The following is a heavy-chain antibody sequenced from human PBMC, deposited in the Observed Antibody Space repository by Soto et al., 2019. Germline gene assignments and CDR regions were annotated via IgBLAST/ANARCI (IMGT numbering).Heavy chain of an antibody. Sequence: GGSLRLSCAASGFTFSSYGMHWVRQAPGKGLEWVAVISYDGSNKYYADSVKGRFTISRDNSKNTLYLQMNSLRAEDTAVYYCAKEEYYGSGIGGGGKYYFDYWGQGTLVTVYS. CDR1: GFTFSSYG. D-gene: IGHD3-10*01. CDR3: AKEEYYGSGIGGGGKYYFDY. J-gene: IGHJ4*02. CDR2: ISYDGSNK. V-gene: IGHV3-30*18.